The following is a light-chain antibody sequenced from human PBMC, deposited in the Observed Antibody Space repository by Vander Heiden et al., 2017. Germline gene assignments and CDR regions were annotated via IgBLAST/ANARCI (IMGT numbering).Light chain of an antibody. V-gene: IGLV1-40*01. CDR1: SSNIGAGYD. Sequence: QSVLTQPTSVSGAPGQRVTISCTGSSSNIGAGYDVHWYQQLPGTAPKVLIYGNSNRPSGVPDRFSGSKSGTSASLAITGLQDEDEADYYCQSYDSTLSVVFGGGTKVTVL. CDR3: QSYDSTLSVV. J-gene: IGLJ2*01. CDR2: GNS.